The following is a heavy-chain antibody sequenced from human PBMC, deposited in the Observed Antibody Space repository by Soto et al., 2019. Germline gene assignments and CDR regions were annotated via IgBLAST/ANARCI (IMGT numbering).Heavy chain of an antibody. J-gene: IGHJ4*02. V-gene: IGHV3-30*18. CDR2: ISYDGSID. CDR3: AKEGDPGRTGGATRYRYDC. Sequence: QVQLVESGGGVVQPGGSLRLSCAASGFAFSTYGMHWVRQAPGKGLEWLAVISYDGSIDYYADSVKGRFTISRDNPKNTLYLQMNSLRPDDTAVYFCAKEGDPGRTGGATRYRYDCWGQGTLVTVSS. D-gene: IGHD3-16*01. CDR1: GFAFSTYG.